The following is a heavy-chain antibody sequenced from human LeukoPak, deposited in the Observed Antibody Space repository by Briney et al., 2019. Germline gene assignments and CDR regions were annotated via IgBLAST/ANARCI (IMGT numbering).Heavy chain of an antibody. J-gene: IGHJ5*02. CDR1: GFTFSDYY. D-gene: IGHD1-26*01. CDR2: ISSSGSTI. CDR3: AREIVGTHKSRFDP. Sequence: GGSLRLSCAASGFTFSDYYMSWIRQAPGKGLEWVSYISSSGSTIYYADSVKGRFTISRDNAKNSLYLQMNSLRAEDTAVYYCAREIVGTHKSRFDPWGQGTLVTVSS. V-gene: IGHV3-11*01.